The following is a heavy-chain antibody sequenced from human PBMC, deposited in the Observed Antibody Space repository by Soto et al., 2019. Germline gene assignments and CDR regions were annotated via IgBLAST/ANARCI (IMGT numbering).Heavy chain of an antibody. Sequence: QVQLVQSGSEVMKPGASVRVSCKTSGYTFSSYYLHWVRQAPGQGLEWMGIINPRGGSTSYAQKFQGRVTRTRDTSTRTVYMELSSLRSEDTAVYYCARGNTYGSGNYAKIDTWGQGTRVTVSS. CDR3: ARGNTYGSGNYAKIDT. J-gene: IGHJ5*02. CDR1: GYTFSSYY. D-gene: IGHD3-10*01. V-gene: IGHV1-46*01. CDR2: INPRGGST.